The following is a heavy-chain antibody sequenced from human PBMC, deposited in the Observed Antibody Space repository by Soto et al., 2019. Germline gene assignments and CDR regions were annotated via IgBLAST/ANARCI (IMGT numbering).Heavy chain of an antibody. V-gene: IGHV3-21*01. CDR2: ISSTTNYI. J-gene: IGHJ4*02. CDR3: ARESEDLTSNFDY. CDR1: GFTFPRYS. Sequence: GGSLRLSCAASGFTFPRYSMNWVRQAPGKGLEWVSSISSTTNYIYYADSMNGRFTVSRDNAKNSVYLEMNSLSAEDTALYYCARESEDLTSNFDYWGQGTLVTVSS.